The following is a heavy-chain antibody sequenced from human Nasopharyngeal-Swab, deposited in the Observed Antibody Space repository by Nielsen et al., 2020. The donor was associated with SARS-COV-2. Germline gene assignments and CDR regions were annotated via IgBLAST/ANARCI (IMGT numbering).Heavy chain of an antibody. CDR2: IYYSGST. CDR1: GGSITTYY. V-gene: IGHV4-59*01. D-gene: IGHD3-3*01. J-gene: IGHJ4*02. CDR3: ARVTDDFWSGYYPYYFDY. Sequence: SETLSLTCTVSGGSITTYYWSWIRQPPGKGLEWIGYIYYSGSTKYNPSLKSRVTISVDTSKNQFSLKLNSVTAADTAVYYCARVTDDFWSGYYPYYFDYWGQGTLVTVSS.